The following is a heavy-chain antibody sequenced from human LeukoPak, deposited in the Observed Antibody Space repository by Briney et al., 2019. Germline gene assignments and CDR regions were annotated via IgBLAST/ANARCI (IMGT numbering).Heavy chain of an antibody. V-gene: IGHV3-48*01. CDR3: AKGVGTNKGGYYFDY. CDR2: IRSSGSTI. D-gene: IGHD1-26*01. CDR1: GFGLNSYS. J-gene: IGHJ4*02. Sequence: GGSLRLSCAASGFGLNSYSMNWVRQAPGKGLEWVAYIRSSGSTIYYADSVKGRFTISRDSSKNTLYLQMNSLRAEDTAVYYCAKGVGTNKGGYYFDYWGQGTPVTVSS.